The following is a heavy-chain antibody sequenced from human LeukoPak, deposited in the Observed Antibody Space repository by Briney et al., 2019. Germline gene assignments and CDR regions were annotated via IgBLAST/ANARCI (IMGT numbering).Heavy chain of an antibody. J-gene: IGHJ4*02. V-gene: IGHV3-21*01. Sequence: PGGSLRLSCAASGFTFRSYSMNWVRQALGKGLEWVSSISSSSSYIYYADSVRGRFTISRDNAKNSLYLQMNSLRAEDTAVYYCARDLGGDYFDYWGQGTLVTVSS. D-gene: IGHD1-26*01. CDR3: ARDLGGDYFDY. CDR1: GFTFRSYS. CDR2: ISSSSSYI.